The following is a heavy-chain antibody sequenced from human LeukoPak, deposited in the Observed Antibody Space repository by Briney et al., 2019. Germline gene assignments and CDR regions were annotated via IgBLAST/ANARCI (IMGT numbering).Heavy chain of an antibody. CDR3: ASSGRYCSSTSCYNHAFHI. J-gene: IGHJ3*02. CDR1: GGSISSGSYY. D-gene: IGHD2-2*02. CDR2: IYTSGST. V-gene: IGHV4-61*02. Sequence: SQTLSLTCTVSGGSISSGSYYWSWIRQPAGKGLEWIGRIYTSGSTNYNPSLKSRVTISVDTSKNQFSLKLSSVTAADTAVYYCASSGRYCSSTSCYNHAFHIWGQGTMVTVSS.